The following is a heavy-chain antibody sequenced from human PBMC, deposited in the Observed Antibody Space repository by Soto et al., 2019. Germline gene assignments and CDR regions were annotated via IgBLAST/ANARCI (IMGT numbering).Heavy chain of an antibody. CDR1: GYTFTGYT. V-gene: IGHV1-3*01. D-gene: IGHD2-15*01. CDR3: ARGIATGQLDP. J-gene: IGHJ5*02. CDR2: INPDNGNT. Sequence: ASVKVSCKASGYTFTGYTMNWVRQAPGQRLEWMGWINPDNGNTKSSQKFQDRVITTRDTSASTAYMDLSSLRSEDTAVYYCARGIATGQLDPWGQGTLVTVSS.